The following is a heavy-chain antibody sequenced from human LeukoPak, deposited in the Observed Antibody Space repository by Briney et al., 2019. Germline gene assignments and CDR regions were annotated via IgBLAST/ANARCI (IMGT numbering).Heavy chain of an antibody. CDR2: MSSSGTTI. J-gene: IGHJ6*02. D-gene: IGHD2-21*01. V-gene: IGHV3-48*03. CDR3: ARSLIPLGMDV. Sequence: GGSLRLSCAAFGFTFSSYEVIWVRQAPGKGLEWVSYMSSSGTTIHYVDSVKGRFRNSRDNAKNTVYLEMNSLRSEDTAVYYCARSLIPLGMDVWGQGTTVTVSS. CDR1: GFTFSSYE.